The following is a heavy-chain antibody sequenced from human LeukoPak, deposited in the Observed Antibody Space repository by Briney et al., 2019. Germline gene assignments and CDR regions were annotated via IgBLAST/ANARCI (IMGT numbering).Heavy chain of an antibody. CDR1: GYTFTSYD. CDR2: ISAYNGNT. CDR3: ASPSPSHYDSSGYYRWDFDY. J-gene: IGHJ4*02. Sequence: ASVKVSCKASGYTFTSYDINWVRQATGQGLEWMGWISAYNGNTNYAQKLQGRVTMTTDTSTSTAYMELRSLRSDDTAVYYCASPSPSHYDSSGYYRWDFDYWGQGTLVTVSS. V-gene: IGHV1-18*01. D-gene: IGHD3-22*01.